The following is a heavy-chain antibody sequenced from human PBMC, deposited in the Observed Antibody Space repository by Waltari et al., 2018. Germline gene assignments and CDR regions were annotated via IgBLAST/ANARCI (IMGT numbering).Heavy chain of an antibody. Sequence: QLQLQESGPGLVKPSETLSLTCTVSGGSISSSSYYWGWIRQPPGKGLEWIGSIYYSGSTYYNPSLKSRVTISVDTSKNQFSLKLSSVTAADTAVYYCARGVSPRVVVISASYWYFDLWGRGTLVTVSS. D-gene: IGHD3-22*01. CDR3: ARGVSPRVVVISASYWYFDL. V-gene: IGHV4-39*07. CDR1: GGSISSSSYY. J-gene: IGHJ2*01. CDR2: IYYSGST.